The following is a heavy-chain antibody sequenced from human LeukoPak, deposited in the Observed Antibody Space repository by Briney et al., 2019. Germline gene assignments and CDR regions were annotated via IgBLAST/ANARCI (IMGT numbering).Heavy chain of an antibody. CDR3: ARARGAYYIDY. D-gene: IGHD3-3*01. CDR1: GGSISSYY. Sequence: SETLSLTCPVSGGSISSYYWSWIRQPPGKGLEWIGYIYDSGSTNYNPSLKSRVTISVDTSKNQFSLKLSSVTAADTAVYYCARARGAYYIDYWGQGTLVTVSS. J-gene: IGHJ4*02. V-gene: IGHV4-59*01. CDR2: IYDSGST.